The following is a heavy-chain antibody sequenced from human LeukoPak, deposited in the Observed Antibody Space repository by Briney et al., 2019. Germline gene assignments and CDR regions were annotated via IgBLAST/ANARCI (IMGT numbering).Heavy chain of an antibody. D-gene: IGHD3-3*01. V-gene: IGHV4-34*01. J-gene: IGHJ6*03. Sequence: SETLSLTCAVYGGSFSGYYWSWIRQPPGKGLEWIGEINHSGSTNYNPSLKSRVTISVDTSKNQFSLKLSSVTAADTAVYYCARGRGTTYYDFWSGYGSGDYYYMAVWGKGTSVTVSS. CDR1: GGSFSGYY. CDR3: ARGRGTTYYDFWSGYGSGDYYYMAV. CDR2: INHSGST.